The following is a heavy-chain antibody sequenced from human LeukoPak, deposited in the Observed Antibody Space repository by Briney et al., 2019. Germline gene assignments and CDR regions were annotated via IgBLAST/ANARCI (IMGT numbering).Heavy chain of an antibody. CDR2: ISAYNGNT. CDR3: ARVPIWGVATIGGHY. D-gene: IGHD5-12*01. Sequence: ASVKVSCKASGYTFTSYGISWVRQAPGQGLEWMGWISAYNGNTNYAQKLQGRVTMTTVTSTSTAYMELRSLRSDDTAVYYCARVPIWGVATIGGHYWGQGTLVTVSS. V-gene: IGHV1-18*01. CDR1: GYTFTSYG. J-gene: IGHJ4*02.